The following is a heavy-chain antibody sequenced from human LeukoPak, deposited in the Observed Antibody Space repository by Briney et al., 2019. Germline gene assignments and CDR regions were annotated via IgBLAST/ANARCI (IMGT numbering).Heavy chain of an antibody. V-gene: IGHV3-23*01. J-gene: IGHJ4*02. D-gene: IGHD1-26*01. CDR3: ARDKIVGATYFDY. CDR1: GFTFSSYA. CDR2: ISGSGGST. Sequence: PGGSLRLSCAASGFTFSSYAMSWVRQAPGKGLGWVSAISGSGGSTYYADSVKGRFTISRDNSKNTLYLQMNSLRAEDTAVYYCARDKIVGATYFDYWGQGTLVTVSS.